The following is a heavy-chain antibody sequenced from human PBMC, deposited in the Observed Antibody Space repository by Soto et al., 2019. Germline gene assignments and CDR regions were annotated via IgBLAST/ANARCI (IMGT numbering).Heavy chain of an antibody. J-gene: IGHJ4*02. V-gene: IGHV5-51*01. Sequence: GESLKISCKASGYSFISYWIGWVLQMPGKGLEWMGIIHPSDFDTRYSPSFQGQVSISADRSISTAYLQWSSLRASDTAMYYCAIHSTGYEDCWGQGTLVTVSS. CDR3: AIHSTGYEDC. CDR2: IHPSDFDT. CDR1: GYSFISYW. D-gene: IGHD5-12*01.